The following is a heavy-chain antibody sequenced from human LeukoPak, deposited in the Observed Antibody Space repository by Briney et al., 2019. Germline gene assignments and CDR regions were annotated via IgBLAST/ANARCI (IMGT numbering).Heavy chain of an antibody. V-gene: IGHV3-66*01. CDR2: IYTGGST. CDR1: AFTVSSNH. J-gene: IGHJ6*02. D-gene: IGHD1-14*01. Sequence: PGGSLRLSCAASAFTVSSNHMSWVRQAPGKGLEWVSDIYTGGSTYYADSVKGRFTISRDNSKNTLYLQMNSLRAEDTAVYYCARDLLTSHWVEGTLVTVSSGMDVWGQGTTVTVSS. CDR3: ARDLLTSHWVEGTLVTVSSGMDV.